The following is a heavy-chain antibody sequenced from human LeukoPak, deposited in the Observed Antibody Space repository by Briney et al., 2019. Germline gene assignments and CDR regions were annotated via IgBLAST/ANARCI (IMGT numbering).Heavy chain of an antibody. CDR1: GYTFTGYY. D-gene: IGHD5-18*01. CDR2: INPNSGGT. J-gene: IGHJ4*02. V-gene: IGHV1-2*02. CDR3: ARRRGAAMVLAGAEFDY. Sequence: ASVKVSCKASGYTFTGYYMHWVRQAPGQGLEWMGWINPNSGGTNYAQKFQGRVTMTRGTSISTAYMELSRLRSDDTAVYYCARRRGAAMVLAGAEFDYWGQGTLVTVSS.